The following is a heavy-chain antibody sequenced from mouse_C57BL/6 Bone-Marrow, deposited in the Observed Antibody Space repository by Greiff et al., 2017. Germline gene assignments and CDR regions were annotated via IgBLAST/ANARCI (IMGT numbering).Heavy chain of an antibody. CDR3: TGGYGSSYAY. Sequence: EVMLVESGGGLVQPGGSMKLSCVASGFTFSNYWMNWVRQSPETGLEWVAQIRLKSDNYATHYAESVKGRFTISRDDSKSSVYLQMNNLRAEDTGIYYCTGGYGSSYAYWGQGTLVTVSA. D-gene: IGHD1-1*01. CDR2: IRLKSDNYAT. CDR1: GFTFSNYW. J-gene: IGHJ3*01. V-gene: IGHV6-3*01.